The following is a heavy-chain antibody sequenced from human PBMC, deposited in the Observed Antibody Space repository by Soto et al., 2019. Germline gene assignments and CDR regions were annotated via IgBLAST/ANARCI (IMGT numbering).Heavy chain of an antibody. CDR1: GFTFSDYY. V-gene: IGHV3-11*01. Sequence: PGGSLRLSCAASGFTFSDYYMSWIRQAPGKGLEWVSYISSSGSTIYYADSVKGRFTISRDNAKNSLYLQMNSLRAEDTAVYYCARDVVAAADTDLEGGDYWGQGTLVTVSS. D-gene: IGHD6-13*01. CDR2: ISSSGSTI. CDR3: ARDVVAAADTDLEGGDY. J-gene: IGHJ4*02.